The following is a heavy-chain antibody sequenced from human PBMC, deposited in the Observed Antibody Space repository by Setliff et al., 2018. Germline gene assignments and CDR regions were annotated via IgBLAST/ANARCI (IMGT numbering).Heavy chain of an antibody. V-gene: IGHV4-61*01. CDR2: IYYSGTT. CDR1: GGSISSSSYY. CDR3: ARGAYIGLDY. J-gene: IGHJ4*02. Sequence: PSETLSLTCTVSGGSISSSSYYWSWIRQHPGKGLEWIGYIYYSGTTNYSPSLKSRVTISIGMSKNQFSLKLNSVTAADAAVYYCARGAYIGLDYWGQGTLVTVSS. D-gene: IGHD4-4*01.